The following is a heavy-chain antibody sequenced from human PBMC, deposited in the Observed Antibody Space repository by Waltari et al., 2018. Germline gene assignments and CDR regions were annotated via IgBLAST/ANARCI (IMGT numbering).Heavy chain of an antibody. J-gene: IGHJ4*02. CDR1: GGSFSGYY. Sequence: QVQLQQWGAGLLKPSETLSLTCAVYGGSFSGYYWSWIRQPPGKGLEWIGEINHSGSTNYSPSLRSRVTISVDTSKNQFSLKLSSVTAADTAVYYCARLAFLQLGGGFDYWGQGTLVTVSS. D-gene: IGHD6-6*01. CDR2: INHSGST. V-gene: IGHV4-34*01. CDR3: ARLAFLQLGGGFDY.